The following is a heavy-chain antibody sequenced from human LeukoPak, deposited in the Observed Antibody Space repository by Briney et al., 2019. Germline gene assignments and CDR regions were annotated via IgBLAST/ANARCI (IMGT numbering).Heavy chain of an antibody. CDR1: GFTFSSYA. CDR3: ASPRVAGTSDFDY. Sequence: GGSLRLSCAASGFTFSSYAMSWVRQAPGKGLEWVSAISGSGGSTYYADSVKGRFTISRDNSKNTLYLQMNSLRAEDTVVYYCASPRVAGTSDFDYWGQGTLVTVSS. D-gene: IGHD6-19*01. CDR2: ISGSGGST. V-gene: IGHV3-23*01. J-gene: IGHJ4*02.